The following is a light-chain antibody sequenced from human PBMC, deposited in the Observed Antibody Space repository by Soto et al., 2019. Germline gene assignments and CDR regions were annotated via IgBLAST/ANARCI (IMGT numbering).Light chain of an antibody. CDR3: QQYDHWPPAT. J-gene: IGKJ1*01. CDR1: QSISSS. Sequence: EIVMTQSPATLSMSPGERVTLSCRASQSISSSLAWYQQKRGQAPRLLMYDVSTRATGVPARFSGSGSGTEFTLTISRLQSEDFALYYCQQYDHWPPATFGQGTEVEIK. V-gene: IGKV3-15*01. CDR2: DVS.